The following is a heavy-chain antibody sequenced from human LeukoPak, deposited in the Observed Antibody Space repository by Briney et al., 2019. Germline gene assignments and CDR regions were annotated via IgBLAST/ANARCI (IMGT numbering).Heavy chain of an antibody. CDR3: AKVGRYDFWSGYLLQDY. CDR2: ISGSGGST. D-gene: IGHD3-3*01. V-gene: IGHV3-23*01. J-gene: IGHJ4*02. CDR1: GFTVSSNY. Sequence: GGSLRLSCAASGFTVSSNYMSWVRQAPGKGLEWVSVISGSGGSTYYADSVKGRFTIPRDNSKNKLYLQMNSLGAEDTAVYYCAKVGRYDFWSGYLLQDYWGQGTLVTVSS.